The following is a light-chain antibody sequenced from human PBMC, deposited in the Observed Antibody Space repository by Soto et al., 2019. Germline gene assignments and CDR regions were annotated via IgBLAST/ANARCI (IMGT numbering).Light chain of an antibody. CDR2: KAS. V-gene: IGKV1-5*03. J-gene: IGKJ1*01. CDR1: QSISSW. CDR3: QQYNSYWT. Sequence: DIQMTQSPSTLSASVGDRVTITCRAGQSISSWLAWYQQKPGKAPKLLIYKASTLESGVPSRFSGSGSGTEFTLTISNLQPDDFVTYYCQQYNSYWTFGQGTKVEFK.